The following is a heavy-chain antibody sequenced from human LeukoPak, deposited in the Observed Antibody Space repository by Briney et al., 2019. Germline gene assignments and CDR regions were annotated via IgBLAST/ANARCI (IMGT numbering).Heavy chain of an antibody. D-gene: IGHD2-21*02. V-gene: IGHV4-31*02. CDR3: ARTAYRGGDCSLTAFDI. CDR2: IYYSVST. J-gene: IGHJ3*02. Sequence: SWVRQAPGKGLEWIGYIYYSVSTYYNPSLKSRVTISVVTSKNQFSLKLSSVTAADTAVYYCARTAYRGGDCSLTAFDIWGQGTMVTVSS.